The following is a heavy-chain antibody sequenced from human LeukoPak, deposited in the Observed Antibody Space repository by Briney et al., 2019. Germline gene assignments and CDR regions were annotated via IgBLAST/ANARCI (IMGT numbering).Heavy chain of an antibody. CDR2: INHSGST. CDR3: ATLLRYFVYFDY. D-gene: IGHD3-9*01. CDR1: GGSFSDYY. J-gene: IGHJ4*02. V-gene: IGHV4-34*01. Sequence: PSETLSLTCAVYGGSFSDYYWTWIRQPPGKGLEWIGEINHSGSTNYNPSLKSRVTMSIDTSKNQFSLKLSSVTAADTAVYYCATLLRYFVYFDYWGQGTLVTVSS.